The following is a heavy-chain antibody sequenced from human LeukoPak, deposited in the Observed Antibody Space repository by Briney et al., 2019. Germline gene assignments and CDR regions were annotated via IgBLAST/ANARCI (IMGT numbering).Heavy chain of an antibody. V-gene: IGHV4-34*01. CDR3: ASDYYDSSGYYFYY. J-gene: IGHJ4*02. Sequence: SETLSLTCAVYGGSFSGYYWSWIRQPPGKGLEWIGEINHSGSTNYNPSLKSRVTISVDTSKNQFSLKLSSVTAADTAVYYCASDYYDSSGYYFYYWGQGTLVTVSS. CDR2: INHSGST. D-gene: IGHD3-22*01. CDR1: GGSFSGYY.